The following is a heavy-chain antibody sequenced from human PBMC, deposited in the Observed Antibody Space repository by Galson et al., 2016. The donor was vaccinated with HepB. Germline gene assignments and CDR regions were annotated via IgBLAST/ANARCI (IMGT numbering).Heavy chain of an antibody. J-gene: IGHJ3*02. CDR3: ATGPKYGFDI. Sequence: SLRLSCAASGFSFSSYAMSWVRQAPGKGLEWVSTITGRGTTTYYAASVKGRFTICRDNSKNTLYLEMNSLRVEDSAVYYCATGPKYGFDIWGQVTMVTVSS. CDR1: GFSFSSYA. V-gene: IGHV3-23*01. CDR2: ITGRGTTT.